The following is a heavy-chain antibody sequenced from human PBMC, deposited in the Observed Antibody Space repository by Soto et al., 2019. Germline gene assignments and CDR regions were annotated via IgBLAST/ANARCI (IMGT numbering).Heavy chain of an antibody. Sequence: QVQLVESGGGVGQPGRSLRLSCAASGFIFSRYGMHWVRQAPGKGMEWVAVISYEGSHTYYADSVKGRFTITRDNSKNTLYLQMNSLRPEDTAVYYCAKEVHCGGGSCSWSEGFDYWGQGTLLTVSS. J-gene: IGHJ4*02. V-gene: IGHV3-30*18. CDR2: ISYEGSHT. D-gene: IGHD2-15*01. CDR1: GFIFSRYG. CDR3: AKEVHCGGGSCSWSEGFDY.